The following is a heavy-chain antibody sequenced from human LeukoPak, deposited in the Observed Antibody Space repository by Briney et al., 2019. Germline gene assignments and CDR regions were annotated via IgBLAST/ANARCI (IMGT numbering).Heavy chain of an antibody. CDR3: ARDAPMVRGVMGYYFDY. D-gene: IGHD3-10*01. Sequence: PSETLSLTCTVSGGSISSYYWSWIRQSAGKGLEWIGRIYTSGSTNYNPSLKSRVTMSVDTSKNQFSLKLSSVTAADTAVYYCARDAPMVRGVMGYYFDYWGQGTLVTVSS. CDR1: GGSISSYY. CDR2: IYTSGST. V-gene: IGHV4-4*07. J-gene: IGHJ4*02.